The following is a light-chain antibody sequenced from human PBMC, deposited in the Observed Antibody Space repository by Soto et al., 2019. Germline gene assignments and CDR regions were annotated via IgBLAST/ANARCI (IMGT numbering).Light chain of an antibody. CDR1: QSVRSN. CDR2: GAS. Sequence: EIVMTQSPATLSVSPGDRVTLSCRASQSVRSNSAWYQQKPGQAPRLLIYGASTRATGIPARFSGSGYGTEFTLTISSLQSEDFAVYYCQQYNSWPLTFGGGTTVEIE. CDR3: QQYNSWPLT. V-gene: IGKV3-15*01. J-gene: IGKJ4*01.